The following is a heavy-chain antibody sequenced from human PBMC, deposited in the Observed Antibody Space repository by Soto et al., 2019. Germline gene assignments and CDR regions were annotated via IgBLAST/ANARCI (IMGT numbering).Heavy chain of an antibody. Sequence: GASVKVSCKASGYTFTSYYMHWVRQAPGQGLEWMGIINPSGGSTSYAQKFQGRVTMTRDTSTSTVYMELSSLRSEDTAVYYCASAADFDWSPSLPNYYYYYGMDVWGQGTTVTVSS. CDR1: GYTFTSYY. J-gene: IGHJ6*02. D-gene: IGHD3-9*01. CDR2: INPSGGST. V-gene: IGHV1-46*01. CDR3: ASAADFDWSPSLPNYYYYYGMDV.